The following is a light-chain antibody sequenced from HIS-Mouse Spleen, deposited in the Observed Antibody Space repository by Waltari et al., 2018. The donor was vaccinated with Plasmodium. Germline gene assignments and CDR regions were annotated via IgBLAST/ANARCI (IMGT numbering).Light chain of an antibody. CDR3: QQAKSFAPLN. CDR1: QGISSW. J-gene: IGKJ4*01. CDR2: AAS. V-gene: IGKV1-12*01. Sequence: TQMTQPPSSVSASVGDTVTITCRESQGISSWLAWYQQKPGQAPKLRIYAASRLESGVTSRVSGSGAGTDFTLTSSSLQPEDFATYYCQQAKSFAPLNVGAGTKVEIK.